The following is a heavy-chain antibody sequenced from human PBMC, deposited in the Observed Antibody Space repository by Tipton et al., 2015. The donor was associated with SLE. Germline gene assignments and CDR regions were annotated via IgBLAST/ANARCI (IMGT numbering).Heavy chain of an antibody. CDR1: GGSITTRSYY. J-gene: IGHJ5*02. D-gene: IGHD4/OR15-4a*01. CDR3: TRGGRGDGANPFDP. CDR2: TTHSGKT. Sequence: TLSLTCIVSGGSITTRSYYWGWIRRPPGKGLEWIGETTHSGKTNYNPSLKSRVTISADTSKNQFSLKLTSVTVADTAVYYCTRGGRGDGANPFDPWGQGTLVTVSS. V-gene: IGHV4-39*07.